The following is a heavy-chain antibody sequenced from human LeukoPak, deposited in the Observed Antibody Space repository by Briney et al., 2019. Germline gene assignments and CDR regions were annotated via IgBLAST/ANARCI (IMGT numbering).Heavy chain of an antibody. J-gene: IGHJ6*03. D-gene: IGHD4-11*01. CDR1: GFTVSSNY. CDR3: AKTVPPHYYYYYMDV. V-gene: IGHV3-23*01. Sequence: GGSLRLSCAASGFTVSSNYMSWVRQAPGKGLEWVSAISGSGGSTYYADSVKGRFTISRDNSKNTLYLQMNSLRAEDTAVYYCAKTVPPHYYYYYMDVWGKGTTVTVSS. CDR2: ISGSGGST.